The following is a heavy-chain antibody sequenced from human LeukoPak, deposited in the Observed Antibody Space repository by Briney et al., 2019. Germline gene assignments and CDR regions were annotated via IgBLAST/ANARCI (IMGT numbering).Heavy chain of an antibody. CDR2: SSWNSGSI. CDR1: GLSFDDYT. V-gene: IGHV3-9*01. Sequence: PRRSLRLSCEDAGLSFDDYTRHYVREARVNRPDRVSTSSWNSGSIGYTDSVKGRFTISRDNAKNSLYLQMNSLRAEDTALYYCAKDNFPVSSSWQHFNWFDPWGQGTLVTVSS. D-gene: IGHD6-13*01. J-gene: IGHJ5*02. CDR3: AKDNFPVSSSWQHFNWFDP.